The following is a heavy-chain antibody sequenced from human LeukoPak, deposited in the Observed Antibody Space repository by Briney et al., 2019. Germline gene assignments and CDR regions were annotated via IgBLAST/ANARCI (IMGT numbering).Heavy chain of an antibody. CDR2: IYYSGST. D-gene: IGHD3-22*01. Sequence: SETLSLTCTVSGVSLSSYYWTWIRQPPGKGLEWIGYIYYSGSTNKNPSLNSRVTMSIDTSKKQFSLKLSSVTAADTAVYYCARVNYDSSGYFDYWGQGTLVTVSS. CDR1: GVSLSSYY. V-gene: IGHV4-59*01. CDR3: ARVNYDSSGYFDY. J-gene: IGHJ4*02.